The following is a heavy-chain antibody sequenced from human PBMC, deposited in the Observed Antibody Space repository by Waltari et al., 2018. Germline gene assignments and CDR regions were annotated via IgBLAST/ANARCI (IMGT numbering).Heavy chain of an antibody. J-gene: IGHJ4*02. V-gene: IGHV4-38-2*02. CDR2: IFHSGTT. CDR3: AREVTAAPYYFDY. CDR1: AYSISSGYY. D-gene: IGHD6-13*01. Sequence: QVQLQESGPGLVKPSETLSLTCTVSAYSISSGYYWAWIRQPPGKGLEWLGNIFHSGTTYYNPSLGSRVTISVDTSKNQFSLNLRSVTAADTAVYYCAREVTAAPYYFDYWGQGTLVTVSS.